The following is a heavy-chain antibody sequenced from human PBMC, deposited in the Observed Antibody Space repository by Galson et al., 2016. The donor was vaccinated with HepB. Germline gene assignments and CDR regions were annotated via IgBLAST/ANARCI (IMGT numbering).Heavy chain of an antibody. CDR3: ARGGSRQQRWFGP. Sequence: SVKVSCKASGYTFSTDDINWVRQATGQGLEWMGWMNPNSGNTGYAQKFQGRVTMTRNTSASIAYMELSGLRSEDTAVYYCARGGSRQQRWFGPWGQGTQVTVSS. CDR2: MNPNSGNT. D-gene: IGHD3-10*01. J-gene: IGHJ5*02. CDR1: GYTFSTDD. V-gene: IGHV1-8*01.